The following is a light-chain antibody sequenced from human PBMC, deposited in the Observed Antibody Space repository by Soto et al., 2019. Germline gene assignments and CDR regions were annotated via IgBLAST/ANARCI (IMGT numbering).Light chain of an antibody. V-gene: IGKV3-20*01. J-gene: IGKJ1*01. Sequence: ENVLTQSPGTLSLSQGEGATLSCRASQSVSSSYFAWYQQKPGQAPRLLIYGAASRATGIADWFSGDGSGTDFTRTISRLEHEDFAVYYCHQYGSSPWTFGQGTKVETK. CDR3: HQYGSSPWT. CDR2: GAA. CDR1: QSVSSSY.